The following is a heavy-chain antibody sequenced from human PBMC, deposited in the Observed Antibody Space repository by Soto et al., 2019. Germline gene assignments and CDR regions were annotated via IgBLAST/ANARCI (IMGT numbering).Heavy chain of an antibody. V-gene: IGHV3-23*01. CDR3: AKDHRSGYDLDYYYGMDV. Sequence: EVPLLESGGGLVQPGGSLRLSCAASGFTFSSYAMSWVRQAPGKGLEWVSAISGSGGSTYYADSVKGRFTISRDNSKNTLYLQMNSLRAEDTAVYYCAKDHRSGYDLDYYYGMDVWGQGTTVTVSS. J-gene: IGHJ6*02. CDR1: GFTFSSYA. D-gene: IGHD5-12*01. CDR2: ISGSGGST.